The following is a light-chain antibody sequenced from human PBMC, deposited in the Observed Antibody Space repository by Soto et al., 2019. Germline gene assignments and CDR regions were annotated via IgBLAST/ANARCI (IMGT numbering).Light chain of an antibody. V-gene: IGKV3-20*01. CDR3: QHYDGSPRT. CDR1: QSVSSTY. CDR2: GVF. Sequence: ETVLTQSPGTVSLYPGERATLSCPTSQSVSSTYFAWYQQKPGQAHRLVVYGVFNRATGIPDRFSGSGSGTDFTLTISGLEPEDSAVYYCQHYDGSPRTFGQGTKLEI. J-gene: IGKJ2*01.